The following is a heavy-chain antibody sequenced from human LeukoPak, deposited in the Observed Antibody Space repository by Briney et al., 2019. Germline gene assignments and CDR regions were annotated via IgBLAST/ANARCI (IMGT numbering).Heavy chain of an antibody. V-gene: IGHV3-48*01. J-gene: IGHJ4*02. CDR3: ARGGGKRWLQIDY. D-gene: IGHD5-24*01. CDR2: ISSSSSTI. Sequence: PGGSLRLSCAASGFTFSSHSMNWVRQAPGKGLEWVSYISSSSSTIYYADSVKGQFTISRDNAKNSLYLQMNSLRAEDTAVYYCARGGGKRWLQIDYWGQGTLVTVSS. CDR1: GFTFSSHS.